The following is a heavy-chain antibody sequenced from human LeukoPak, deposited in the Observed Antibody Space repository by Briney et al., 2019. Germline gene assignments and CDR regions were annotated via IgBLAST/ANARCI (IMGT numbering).Heavy chain of an antibody. V-gene: IGHV1-69*04. Sequence: SVKVSCKASGGTFSSYAIIWVRQAPGQGLEWMGRIIPILGIANYAQKFQGRVTITADKSTSTAYMELSSLRSEDTAVYYCARDVGAYGSGSYYNAWGQGTLVTVSS. D-gene: IGHD3-10*01. J-gene: IGHJ5*02. CDR2: IIPILGIA. CDR3: ARDVGAYGSGSYYNA. CDR1: GGTFSSYA.